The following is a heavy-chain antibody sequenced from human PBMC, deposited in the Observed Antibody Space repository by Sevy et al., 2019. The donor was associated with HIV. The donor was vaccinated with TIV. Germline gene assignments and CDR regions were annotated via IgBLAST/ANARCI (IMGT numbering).Heavy chain of an antibody. CDR2: IYYSGST. CDR1: GGSISSGGYY. Sequence: SETLSLTCTVSGGSISSGGYYWSWIRQHPGKGLEWIGYIYYSGSTYYNPSLKSRVTISVDTSKNQFSLKLGPVTAADTAVYYCARATSVSRGWYRDYFDYWGQGTLVTVSS. V-gene: IGHV4-31*03. J-gene: IGHJ4*02. CDR3: ARATSVSRGWYRDYFDY. D-gene: IGHD6-19*01.